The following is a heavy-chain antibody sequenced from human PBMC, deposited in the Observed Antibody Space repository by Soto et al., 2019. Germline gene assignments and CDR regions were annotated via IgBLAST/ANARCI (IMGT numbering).Heavy chain of an antibody. CDR1: GYTFTSYG. Sequence: ASVKVSCKASGYTFTSYGISWVRQAPGQGLEWMGWISAYNGNTNYAQKLQGRVTMTTDTSTSTAYMELRSLRSDDTAVYYCASSSIAVAGPPDAFDIWGQGRMVTV. V-gene: IGHV1-18*01. D-gene: IGHD6-19*01. J-gene: IGHJ3*02. CDR3: ASSSIAVAGPPDAFDI. CDR2: ISAYNGNT.